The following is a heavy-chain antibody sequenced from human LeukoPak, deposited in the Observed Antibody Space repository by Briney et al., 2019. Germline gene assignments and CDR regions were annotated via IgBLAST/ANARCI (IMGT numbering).Heavy chain of an antibody. V-gene: IGHV4-34*01. CDR2: IYYSGTT. J-gene: IGHJ4*02. CDR3: ARSVRRGFNFDY. CDR1: GGSFSGYY. Sequence: SETLSLTCAVYGGSFSGYYWSWIRQPPGKGLEWIGSIYYSGTTYLNPSFNSRLTISIDTSKNQFSLRLRSVTAADTAVYYCARSVRRGFNFDYWGQGTLVIVSS. D-gene: IGHD5-12*01.